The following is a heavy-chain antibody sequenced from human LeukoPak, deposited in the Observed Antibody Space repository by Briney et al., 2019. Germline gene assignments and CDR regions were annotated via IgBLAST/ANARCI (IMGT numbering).Heavy chain of an antibody. Sequence: SVKVSCRASGGXFSSYAISWVRQAPGQGHEWMGRIIPILGIANYAQEFQGRVTITADKSTSTAYMELSSLRSEDTAVYYCARGWYSYQFDYWGQGTLVTVSS. CDR1: GGXFSSYA. CDR3: ARGWYSYQFDY. CDR2: IIPILGIA. D-gene: IGHD5-18*01. J-gene: IGHJ4*02. V-gene: IGHV1-69*04.